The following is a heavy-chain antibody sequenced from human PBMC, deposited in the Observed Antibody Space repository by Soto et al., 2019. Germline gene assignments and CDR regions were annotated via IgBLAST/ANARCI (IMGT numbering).Heavy chain of an antibody. V-gene: IGHV3-15*01. CDR3: TTGSYDVWSGYYMSGSLDY. D-gene: IGHD3-3*01. J-gene: IGHJ4*02. CDR1: GFTFSNAW. Sequence: EVQLVESGGGLVKPGGSLRLSCAASGFTFSNAWMSWVRQAPGKGLEWVGRIKTNIDGGTADYAAPVKGRFTFSRDDSENTLYIQMNSLKSEDTAVYYCTTGSYDVWSGYYMSGSLDYWGQGTLVTVSS. CDR2: IKTNIDGGTA.